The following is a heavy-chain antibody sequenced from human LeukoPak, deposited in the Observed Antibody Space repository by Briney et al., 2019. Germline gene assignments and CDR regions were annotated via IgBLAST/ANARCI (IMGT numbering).Heavy chain of an antibody. Sequence: GGSLRLSCAASGFTFSGHWMSWVRQAPGKGLEWVANINQGGSDKYYVDSMKGRFTISRDNANDLLYLQMNSLRGEDTAVYYCTRDRSRAEDDWGQGTLVTVSS. CDR3: TRDRSRAEDD. D-gene: IGHD1-14*01. V-gene: IGHV3-7*01. CDR1: GFTFSGHW. J-gene: IGHJ4*02. CDR2: INQGGSDK.